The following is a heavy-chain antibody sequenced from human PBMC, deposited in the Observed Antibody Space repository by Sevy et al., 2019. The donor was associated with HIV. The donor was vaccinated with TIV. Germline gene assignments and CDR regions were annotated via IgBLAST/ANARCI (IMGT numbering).Heavy chain of an antibody. J-gene: IGHJ4*02. CDR2: IYYSGST. CDR3: AREGGFWDVNNQRGYYFDY. V-gene: IGHV4-59*01. CDR1: GGSISSYY. Sequence: SESLSLTCTVSGGSISSYYWSWIRQPPGKGLEWIGYIYYSGSTNYNPSLKSRVTISVDTSKNQFSLKLSSVTAADTAVYYCAREGGFWDVNNQRGYYFDYWGQGTLVTVSS. D-gene: IGHD3-16*01.